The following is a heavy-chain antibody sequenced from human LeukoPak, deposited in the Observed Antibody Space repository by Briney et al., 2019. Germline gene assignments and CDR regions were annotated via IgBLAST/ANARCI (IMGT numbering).Heavy chain of an antibody. Sequence: GGSLRLSCAASGFTFSSYAMSWVRQAPGKGQEWVSAISGSGGSTYYADSVKGRFTISRDNSKNTLYLQMSSLRAEDTAVYYCAKVPLLWFGESHFDYWGEGALVTVSS. V-gene: IGHV3-23*01. D-gene: IGHD3-10*01. CDR1: GFTFSSYA. CDR2: ISGSGGST. J-gene: IGHJ4*02. CDR3: AKVPLLWFGESHFDY.